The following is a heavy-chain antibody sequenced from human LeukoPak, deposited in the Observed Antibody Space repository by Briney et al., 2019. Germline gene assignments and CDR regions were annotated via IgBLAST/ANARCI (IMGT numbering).Heavy chain of an antibody. CDR2: IYYSGTT. D-gene: IGHD2-2*02. CDR1: GGSITSHY. Sequence: PSETLSLTCTVPGGSITSHYWSWIRQPPGKGLEWIGYIYYSGTTNYNPSLKSRVTISVDTSKNQFSLKVGSVTAADTAVYYCARDPGYCSSTSCYTWFDPWGQGTLVTVSS. V-gene: IGHV4-59*11. J-gene: IGHJ5*02. CDR3: ARDPGYCSSTSCYTWFDP.